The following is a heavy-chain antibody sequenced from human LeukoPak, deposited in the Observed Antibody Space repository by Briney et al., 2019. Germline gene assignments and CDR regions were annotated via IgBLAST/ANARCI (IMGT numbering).Heavy chain of an antibody. CDR3: AREARIAAAGTGDY. CDR1: GGTFSSYA. D-gene: IGHD6-13*01. CDR2: IIPIFGTA. V-gene: IGHV1-69*13. J-gene: IGHJ4*02. Sequence: ASVKVSWKASGGTFSSYAISWVRQAPGQGLEWMGGIIPIFGTANYAQKFQGRVTITADESTSTAYMELSSLGSEDTAVYYCAREARIAAAGTGDYWGQGTLVTVSS.